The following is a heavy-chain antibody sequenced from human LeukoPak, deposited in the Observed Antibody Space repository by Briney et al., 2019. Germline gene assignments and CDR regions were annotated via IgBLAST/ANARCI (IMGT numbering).Heavy chain of an antibody. CDR1: GYTFTSYA. CDR3: AREHDYGDFDY. V-gene: IGHV1-3*01. Sequence: ASVKVSCKASGYTFTSYAMRWVRQAPGQRLEWMGWINAGNGNTKYSQKFQGRVTITRDTSASTAYMELSSLRSEDTAVYYCAREHDYGDFDYWGQGTLVTVSS. D-gene: IGHD4-17*01. CDR2: INAGNGNT. J-gene: IGHJ4*02.